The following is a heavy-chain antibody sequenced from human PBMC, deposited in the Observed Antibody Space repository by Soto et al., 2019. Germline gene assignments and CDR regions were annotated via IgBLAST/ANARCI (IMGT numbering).Heavy chain of an antibody. CDR1: GGSFSGYY. CDR3: AAGSTVAGGNDY. D-gene: IGHD6-19*01. Sequence: SQTLSLTCAVYGGSFSGYYWSWIRQPPGKGLEWIGEINHSGSTNYNPSLKSRVTISVDTSKNPFSLKLSSVTAADTAVYYCAAGSTVAGGNDYWGQGTLVTVSS. CDR2: INHSGST. J-gene: IGHJ4*02. V-gene: IGHV4-34*01.